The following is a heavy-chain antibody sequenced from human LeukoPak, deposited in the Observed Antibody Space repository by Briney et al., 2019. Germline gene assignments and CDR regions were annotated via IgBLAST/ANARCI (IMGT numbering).Heavy chain of an antibody. CDR3: ARDGRFLEWLPGNFDY. Sequence: KTGGSLRLSCAASGFTFSSYSMNWVRQAPGKGLEWVSSISSSSSYIYYADSVKGRFTISRDNAKNSLYLQMNSLRAEDTAVYYCARDGRFLEWLPGNFDYWGQGTLVTVSS. D-gene: IGHD3-3*01. CDR1: GFTFSSYS. CDR2: ISSSSSYI. J-gene: IGHJ4*02. V-gene: IGHV3-21*01.